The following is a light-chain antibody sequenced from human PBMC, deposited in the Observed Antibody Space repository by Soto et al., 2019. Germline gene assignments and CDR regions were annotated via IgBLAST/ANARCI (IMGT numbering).Light chain of an antibody. Sequence: EIVLTQSPGTLSLSPGERATLSCRASQSISSSYLAWYQQKPGQAPRLLIYGASGRATSIPDTFSGSGSGTDFTLTISRLEPEDFAVYYCQQYGSSTMYTFGQGTKLEIK. J-gene: IGKJ2*01. CDR3: QQYGSSTMYT. CDR2: GAS. V-gene: IGKV3-20*01. CDR1: QSISSSY.